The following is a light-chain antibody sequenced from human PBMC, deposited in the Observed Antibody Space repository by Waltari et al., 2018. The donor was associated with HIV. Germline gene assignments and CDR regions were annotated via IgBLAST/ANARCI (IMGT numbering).Light chain of an antibody. V-gene: IGLV2-14*03. CDR1: SSDVGGHKF. J-gene: IGLJ2*01. CDR2: DVR. Sequence: QSALTQPASVSGSPGQSNTISCTGSSSDVGGHKFAYWYQHHPSKAPNLRVYDVRNRASGVSIRFSGSKTGYTASLTISGLQAEAAADYYCSSYTSSSSLVVFGGGTRLTVL. CDR3: SSYTSSSSLVV.